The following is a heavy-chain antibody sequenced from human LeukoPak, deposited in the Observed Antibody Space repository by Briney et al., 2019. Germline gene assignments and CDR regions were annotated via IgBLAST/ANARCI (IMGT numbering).Heavy chain of an antibody. CDR3: ARDLSLWFGELTQTTGGFDP. V-gene: IGHV1-46*01. CDR1: RYTFTRYY. CDR2: INYSGGNT. Sequence: ASVKVSCKASRYTFTRYYIYWVRQPPGQGLAWMGKINYSGGNTRYAQKFQGRVTMTRDMSTSTVYMELSSLRSEDTAVYYCARDLSLWFGELTQTTGGFDPWGQGTLVTVSS. D-gene: IGHD3-10*01. J-gene: IGHJ5*02.